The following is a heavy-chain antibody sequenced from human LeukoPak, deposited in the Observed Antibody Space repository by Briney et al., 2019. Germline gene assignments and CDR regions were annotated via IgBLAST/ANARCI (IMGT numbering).Heavy chain of an antibody. CDR2: IKQDGSEK. V-gene: IGHV3-7*01. Sequence: QSGGSLRLPCAASGFTFSSYWMSWVRQAPGKGLEWVAHIKQDGSEKYYVDSVKGRFTISRDNAKNSLYLQMNSLRVEDTAVYYCARDPSSGSHWAEYFQHWGQGTRVIVSS. CDR3: ARDPSSGSHWAEYFQH. J-gene: IGHJ1*01. D-gene: IGHD6-19*01. CDR1: GFTFSSYW.